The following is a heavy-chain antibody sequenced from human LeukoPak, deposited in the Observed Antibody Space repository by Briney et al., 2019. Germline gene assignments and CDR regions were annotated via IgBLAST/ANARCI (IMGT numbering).Heavy chain of an antibody. J-gene: IGHJ4*02. CDR3: ARVSVAGVLIFYFDY. CDR2: INSDGSST. V-gene: IGHV3-74*01. Sequence: PGGSLRLSCAASGFTFSSYWMHWVRQAPGKGLVWVSRINSDGSSTSYADSVKGRFTISRDNAKNTLYLQMNSLRAEDTAAYYCARVSVAGVLIFYFDYWGQGTLVTVSS. CDR1: GFTFSSYW. D-gene: IGHD6-19*01.